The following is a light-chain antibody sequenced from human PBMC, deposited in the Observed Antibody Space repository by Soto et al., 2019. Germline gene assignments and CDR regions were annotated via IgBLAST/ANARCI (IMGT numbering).Light chain of an antibody. Sequence: DIQMTQSPSSLSASVGDRVIITCQASQDISNYRNWYQQKPGKAPKLLLYDASTLETGVPSRFSGSGSGTDFTFTISGLQPEDIATYFCQQYSDLPLTFGPGTKVDIK. CDR2: DAS. CDR3: QQYSDLPLT. J-gene: IGKJ3*01. CDR1: QDISNY. V-gene: IGKV1-33*01.